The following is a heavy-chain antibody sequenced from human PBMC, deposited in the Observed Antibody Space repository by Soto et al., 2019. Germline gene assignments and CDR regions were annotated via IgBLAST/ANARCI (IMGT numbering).Heavy chain of an antibody. Sequence: SETLSLTCTVSGGSISSYYWSWIRQPPGKGLEWIGTIFYSGGTNYNPSLESRVTMSVDTSKNQFSLKLSSVTAADTALYYCARDRCGGGACQLDFWGQGTLVTVSS. J-gene: IGHJ4*02. V-gene: IGHV4-59*01. CDR2: IFYSGGT. CDR3: ARDRCGGGACQLDF. D-gene: IGHD2-21*02. CDR1: GGSISSYY.